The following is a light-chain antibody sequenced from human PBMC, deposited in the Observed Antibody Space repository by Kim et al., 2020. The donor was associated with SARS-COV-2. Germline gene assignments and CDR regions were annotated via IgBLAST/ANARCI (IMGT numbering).Light chain of an antibody. CDR1: KLGDKY. CDR3: QAWDSSTVV. CDR2: QDS. Sequence: SVSPGKTASITGSGDKLGDKYACWYQQKPGQSPVLVIYQDSKRPSGIPERFSASNSGNTATLTISGTQAMDEADYYCQAWDSSTVVFGGGTQLTVL. J-gene: IGLJ2*01. V-gene: IGLV3-1*01.